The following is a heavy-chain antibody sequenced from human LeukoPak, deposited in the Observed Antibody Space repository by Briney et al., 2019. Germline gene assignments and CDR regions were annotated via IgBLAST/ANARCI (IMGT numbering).Heavy chain of an antibody. CDR1: GGSISSYY. D-gene: IGHD2/OR15-2a*01. CDR3: ARRTRIADAFDI. J-gene: IGHJ3*02. CDR2: IYYSGST. Sequence: SETLSLTCTVSGGSISSYYWSWIRQPPGKGLEWIGYIYYSGSTNYNPSLKSRVTISVDTSKNQFSLKLSSVTAADTAVYFCARRTRIADAFDIWGQGTMVTVSS. V-gene: IGHV4-59*01.